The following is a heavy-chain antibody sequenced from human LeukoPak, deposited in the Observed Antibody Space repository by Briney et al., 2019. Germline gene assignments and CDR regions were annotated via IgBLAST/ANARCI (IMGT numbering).Heavy chain of an antibody. Sequence: PGGSLRLSCAASGFTFSSYSMNWVRQPPGKGLEWIGEINHSGSTNYNPSLKSRVTISVDTSKNQFSLKLSSVSAADTAVYYCARGRRGYMSSGVFPFDYWGQGTLVTVSS. CDR2: INHSGST. CDR3: ARGRRGYMSSGVFPFDY. D-gene: IGHD5-12*01. V-gene: IGHV4-34*01. CDR1: GFTFSSYS. J-gene: IGHJ4*02.